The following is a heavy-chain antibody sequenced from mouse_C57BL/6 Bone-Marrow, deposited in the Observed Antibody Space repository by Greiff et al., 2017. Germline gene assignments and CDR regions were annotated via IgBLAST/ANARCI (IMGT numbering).Heavy chain of an antibody. Sequence: EVMLVESGGGLVQPKGSLKLSCAASGFSFNTYAMNWVRQAPGKGLEWVARIRSKSNNYATYYADSVKDRFTISRDDSESMLYLQMNNLKTEDTAMYYCVPGTGAMDYWGQGTSVTVSS. CDR1: GFSFNTYA. CDR2: IRSKSNNYAT. D-gene: IGHD4-1*01. J-gene: IGHJ4*01. V-gene: IGHV10-1*01. CDR3: VPGTGAMDY.